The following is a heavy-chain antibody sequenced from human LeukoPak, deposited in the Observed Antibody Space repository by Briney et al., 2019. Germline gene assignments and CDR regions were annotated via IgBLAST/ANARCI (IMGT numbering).Heavy chain of an antibody. D-gene: IGHD6-19*01. CDR3: AKSGKARIAVAGADY. V-gene: IGHV3-23*01. CDR1: GFTFSSYA. J-gene: IGHJ4*02. CDR2: IASGGGTT. Sequence: GGSLRLSCAASGFTFSSYAMTWVRQAPGKGLEWVTAIASGGGTTYYADSVKGRFTISRDNSKNTLYLQMNSLRAEDTAVYYCAKSGKARIAVAGADYWGQGTPVTVSS.